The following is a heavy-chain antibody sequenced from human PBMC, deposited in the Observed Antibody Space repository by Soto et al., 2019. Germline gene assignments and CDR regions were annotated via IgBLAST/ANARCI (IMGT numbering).Heavy chain of an antibody. CDR2: ISSNGGST. Sequence: GSLRLCCAASGFTFISHAMHWIRKAPGKGLEYVSAISSNGGSTYYANSVKGRFTISRDNSKNTLYLQMGSLRAEDMAVYYCGRCGVTYYYDFWGQGSLVTVSS. CDR1: GFTFISHA. D-gene: IGHD3-10*01. V-gene: IGHV3-64*01. J-gene: IGHJ4*02. CDR3: GRCGVTYYYDF.